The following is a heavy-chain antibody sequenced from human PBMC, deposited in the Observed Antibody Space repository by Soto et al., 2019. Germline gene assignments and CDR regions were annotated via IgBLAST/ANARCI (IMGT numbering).Heavy chain of an antibody. CDR2: IYYSEST. V-gene: IGHV4-59*06. CDR3: ASATLS. J-gene: IGHJ4*03. Sequence: PSETLSLTCTVSGGSISSYYWSWIRQHPGKGLEWIGYIYYSESTYYNPSLKRRVTTSVDTSKNQCSRKLRSVSAADTGDYYCASATLSWGQGTMVTVSS. D-gene: IGHD3-16*01. CDR1: GGSISSYY.